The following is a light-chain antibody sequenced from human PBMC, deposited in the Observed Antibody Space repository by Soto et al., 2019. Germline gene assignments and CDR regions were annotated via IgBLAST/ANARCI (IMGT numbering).Light chain of an antibody. Sequence: QSALTQPRSVSGSPGQSVTISCTGTSSDVGGYNYVSWYQQHPGKAPKFMIYDVSKRPSGVPDRFSGSKSGTTASLTISGLQAEDEADYYCCSYAGSYTYVFGTGTKLTVL. CDR3: CSYAGSYTYV. V-gene: IGLV2-11*01. J-gene: IGLJ1*01. CDR2: DVS. CDR1: SSDVGGYNY.